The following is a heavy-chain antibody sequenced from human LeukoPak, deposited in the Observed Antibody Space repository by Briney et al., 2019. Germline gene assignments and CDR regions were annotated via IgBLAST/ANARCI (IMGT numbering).Heavy chain of an antibody. D-gene: IGHD5-18*01. Sequence: SETLSLTCTVSGGSISSYYWSWIRQPPGKGPEWIGYIYYSGSTNYNPSLKSRVTISVDTSKNQFSLKLSSVTAADTAVYYCARVRYSYGPAYSVWGQGTTVTVSS. CDR3: ARVRYSYGPAYSV. CDR1: GGSISSYY. V-gene: IGHV4-59*01. J-gene: IGHJ6*02. CDR2: IYYSGST.